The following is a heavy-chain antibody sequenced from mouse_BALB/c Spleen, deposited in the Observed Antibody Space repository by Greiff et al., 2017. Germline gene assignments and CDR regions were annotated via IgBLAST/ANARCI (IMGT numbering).Heavy chain of an antibody. V-gene: IGHV5-4*02. CDR3: ARAYYGSIYAMDY. CDR2: ISDGGSYT. J-gene: IGHJ4*01. CDR1: GFTFSDYY. D-gene: IGHD1-1*01. Sequence: EVNVVESGGGLVKPGGSLKLSCAASGFTFSDYYMYWVRQTPEKRLEWVATISDGGSYTYYPDSVKGRFTISRDNAKNNLYLQMSSLKSEDTAMYYCARAYYGSIYAMDYWGQGTSVTVSS.